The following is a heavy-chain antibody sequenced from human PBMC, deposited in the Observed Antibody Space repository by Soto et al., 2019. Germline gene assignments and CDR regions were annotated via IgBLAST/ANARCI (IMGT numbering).Heavy chain of an antibody. CDR3: ARDPKTSVGQFLAFNYFGS. D-gene: IGHD3-3*02. V-gene: IGHV3-30-3*01. CDR1: GFSFSIAP. J-gene: IGHJ5*01. CDR2: ISYDGTNK. Sequence: PRLSCAASGFSFSIAPMHWVRQAPGKGPEWVSLISYDGTNKFYADSVKGRFTISRDNSKSTLYLQVDSLRPEDAAVYYCARDPKTSVGQFLAFNYFGSWGHVNLVPVCS.